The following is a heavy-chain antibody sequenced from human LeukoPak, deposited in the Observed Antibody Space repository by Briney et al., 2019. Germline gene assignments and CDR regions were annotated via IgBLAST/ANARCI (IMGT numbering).Heavy chain of an antibody. V-gene: IGHV3-23*01. CDR1: GLTFSNYA. J-gene: IGHJ3*02. D-gene: IGHD6-19*01. CDR2: ISGGST. CDR3: AKLGIAVAGGDAFDI. Sequence: GGSLRLSRAASGLTFSNYAMSWVRQAPGKGLEWVSAISGGSTYYADSVKGRFTISRDNPKITLYLQMNSLRAGDTAVYYCAKLGIAVAGGDAFDIWGQGTMVTVSS.